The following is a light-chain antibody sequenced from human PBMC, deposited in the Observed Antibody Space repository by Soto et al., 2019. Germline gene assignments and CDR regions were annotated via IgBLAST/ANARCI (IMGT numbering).Light chain of an antibody. CDR1: QAVNTR. Sequence: EIVLTQSPATLSSFPGDRVTLSFRARQAVNTRLAWYQHKPGQAPRLLIYLASNRAAGVPARFSGSGSGTDFTLTISDVEPEDFAVYYCHQRQSWPRTFGQGTKVDIK. CDR3: HQRQSWPRT. J-gene: IGKJ1*01. V-gene: IGKV3-11*01. CDR2: LAS.